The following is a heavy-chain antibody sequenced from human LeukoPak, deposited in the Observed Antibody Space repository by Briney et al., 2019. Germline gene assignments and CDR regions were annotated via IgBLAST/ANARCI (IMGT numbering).Heavy chain of an antibody. CDR1: GFTFNSAW. Sequence: GGSLRLSCAASGFTFNSAWMSWIRQAPGKGPECVGRIKSRTDGGTAEYTAPVKGRFTISRDNSKNTLYLQMNSLRAEDTAVYYCARGGGYGHPNDYWGQGTLVTVSS. D-gene: IGHD5-18*01. J-gene: IGHJ4*02. V-gene: IGHV3-15*01. CDR3: ARGGGYGHPNDY. CDR2: IKSRTDGGTA.